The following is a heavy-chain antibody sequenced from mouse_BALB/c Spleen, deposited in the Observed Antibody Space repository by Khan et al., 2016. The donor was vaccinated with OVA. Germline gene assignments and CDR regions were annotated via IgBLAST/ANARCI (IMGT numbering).Heavy chain of an antibody. J-gene: IGHJ4*01. CDR2: INSSGST. Sequence: EVQLQESGPGLVKPSQSLSLTCTVTGYSITSDYAWNWIRQFPGNKLEWMGYINSSGSTNYNPALKSRISITRDTSKNQFFLQLNSVTTEDTATSYCARDGSRYNYAMDYWGQGTSVTVSS. D-gene: IGHD2-3*01. V-gene: IGHV3-2*02. CDR1: GYSITSDYA. CDR3: ARDGSRYNYAMDY.